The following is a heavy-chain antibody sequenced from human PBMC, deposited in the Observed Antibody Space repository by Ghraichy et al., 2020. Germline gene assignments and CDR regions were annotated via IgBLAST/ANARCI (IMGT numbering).Heavy chain of an antibody. CDR1: GFTFSSYA. CDR3: ASRGGYCSSGSCYSGDY. D-gene: IGHD2-15*01. J-gene: IGHJ4*02. V-gene: IGHV3-30-3*01. Sequence: GSLRLSCAASGFTFSSYAMHWVRQAPGKGLEWVSLISYDGSNKYYADSVKGRFTISRDNSKNTLYLQMNSLRTEDTAVYYCASRGGYCSSGSCYSGDYWGQGTLVTVSS. CDR2: ISYDGSNK.